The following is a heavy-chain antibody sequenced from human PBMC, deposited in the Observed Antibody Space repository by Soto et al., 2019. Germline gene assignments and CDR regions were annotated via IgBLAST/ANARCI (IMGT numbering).Heavy chain of an antibody. CDR2: IYYSGST. J-gene: IGHJ4*02. CDR1: GGSISSGDYY. V-gene: IGHV4-30-4*01. CDR3: ARVKMYGYGDKRISKFDY. Sequence: QVQLQESGPGLVKPSQTLSLTCTVSGGSISSGDYYWSWIRQPPGKGLEWIGYIYYSGSTYYNPSLKSRVTIPVDTSKNQFSLKLSSVTAADTAVYYCARVKMYGYGDKRISKFDYWGQGTLVTVSS. D-gene: IGHD4-17*01.